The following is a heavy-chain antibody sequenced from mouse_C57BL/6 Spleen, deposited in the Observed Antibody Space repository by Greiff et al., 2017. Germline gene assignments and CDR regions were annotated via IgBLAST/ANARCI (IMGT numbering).Heavy chain of an antibody. V-gene: IGHV2-4*01. D-gene: IGHD2-4*01. CDR2: IWGGGST. CDR1: GFSLTSYG. CDR3: AKDYDYDGFAY. J-gene: IGHJ3*01. Sequence: QFQLQQSGPGLVQPSQSLSITCTVSGFSLTSYGVHWVRQPPGKGLEWLGVIWGGGSTDYNAAFISRLSISKDNSKSQVFFKMNSLQADDTAIYYCAKDYDYDGFAYWGQGTLVTVSA.